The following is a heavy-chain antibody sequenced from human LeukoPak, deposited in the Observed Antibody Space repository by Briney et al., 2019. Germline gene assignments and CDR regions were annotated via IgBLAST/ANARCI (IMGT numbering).Heavy chain of an antibody. D-gene: IGHD6-19*01. V-gene: IGHV4-59*01. CDR1: GGSISSYY. CDR2: IYYSGST. CDR3: ARGTYRYSSGWYPSDY. J-gene: IGHJ4*02. Sequence: PSETLSLTCTVSGGSISSYYWSWIRQPPGKGLEWIGYIYYSGSTNYNPSLKSRVTISVDTSKNQFSLKLSFVTAADTAVYYCARGTYRYSSGWYPSDYWGQGTLVTVSS.